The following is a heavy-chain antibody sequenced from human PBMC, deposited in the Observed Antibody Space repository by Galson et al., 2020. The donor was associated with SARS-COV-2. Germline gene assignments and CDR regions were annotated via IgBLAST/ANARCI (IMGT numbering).Heavy chain of an antibody. J-gene: IGHJ4*02. D-gene: IGHD3-22*01. CDR3: APGNYYDSSGYYSGFDY. V-gene: IGHV3-48*03. CDR2: ISSSGSTI. Sequence: GGSLRLSCAASGFTFSSYEMNWVRQAPGKGLEWVSYISSSGSTIYYADSVKGRFTISRDNAKNSLYLQMNSLRAEDTAVYYCAPGNYYDSSGYYSGFDYWGQGTLVTVSS. CDR1: GFTFSSYE.